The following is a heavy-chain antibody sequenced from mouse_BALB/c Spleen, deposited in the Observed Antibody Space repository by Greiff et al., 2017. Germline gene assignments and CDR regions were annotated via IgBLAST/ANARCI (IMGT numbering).Heavy chain of an antibody. V-gene: IGHV5-6-4*01. CDR1: GFTFSSYT. D-gene: IGHD2-1*01. CDR2: ISSGGSYT. J-gene: IGHJ4*01. Sequence: EVKLQESGGGLVKPGGSLKLSCAASGFTFSSYTMSWVRQTPEKRLEWVATISSGGSYTYYPDSVKGRFTISRDNAKNTLYLQMSSLKSEDTAMYYCTRDYGNYDYAMDYWGQGTSVTVSS. CDR3: TRDYGNYDYAMDY.